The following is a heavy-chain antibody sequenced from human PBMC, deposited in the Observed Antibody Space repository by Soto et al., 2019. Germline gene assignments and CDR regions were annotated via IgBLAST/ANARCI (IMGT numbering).Heavy chain of an antibody. Sequence: SETLSLTCAVSGDSVTSNVWWSWVRQPPGKGLEWIGEAYHNGLTDYNPSLKSRVTMSVDTSKNEFSLKLTSLTAADTAIYYCARDAAVPGESDRFDYWGQGALVTVSS. V-gene: IGHV4-4*02. J-gene: IGHJ4*02. CDR1: GDSVTSNVW. CDR2: AYHNGLT. CDR3: ARDAAVPGESDRFDY. D-gene: IGHD6-19*01.